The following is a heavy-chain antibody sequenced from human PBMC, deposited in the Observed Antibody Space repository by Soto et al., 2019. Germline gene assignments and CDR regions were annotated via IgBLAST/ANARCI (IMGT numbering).Heavy chain of an antibody. CDR1: GGSIRSGGYS. CDR2: IYHSGST. Sequence: TLSLTFAVPGGSIRSGGYSWSWIRQPPGEGLEWIGYIYHSGSTYYNPSLKSRVTISVDRSKNQFSLKLSSVTTADTAVYFCVRVPDYWGQGTLVTVS. J-gene: IGHJ4*02. V-gene: IGHV4-30-2*01. CDR3: VRVPDY.